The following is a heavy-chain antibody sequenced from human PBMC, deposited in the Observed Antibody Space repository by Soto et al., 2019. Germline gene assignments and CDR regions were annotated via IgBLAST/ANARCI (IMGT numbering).Heavy chain of an antibody. CDR2: IGGSGGST. D-gene: IGHD6-13*01. CDR3: ANREIAAAGSRFFDY. Sequence: EVQLLQSGGGLVQPGGSLRLSCAASGFTFSTYGMSWVRQAPGKGLEWVSSIGGSGGSTYYADSVKGRFTISRDNSKNTLFVQMTTLRAEDTAVYYCANREIAAAGSRFFDYWGQGSLVTVAS. CDR1: GFTFSTYG. V-gene: IGHV3-23*01. J-gene: IGHJ4*02.